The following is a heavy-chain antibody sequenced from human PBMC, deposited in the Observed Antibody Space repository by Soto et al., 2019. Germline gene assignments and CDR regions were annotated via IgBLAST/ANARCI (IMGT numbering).Heavy chain of an antibody. CDR3: AKDRNYDSSGYSYGGYFDY. CDR1: GFTFSSYA. V-gene: IGHV3-23*01. D-gene: IGHD3-22*01. Sequence: GGSLRLSCAASGFTFSSYAMSWVRQAPGKGLEWVSAISGSGGSTYYADSVKGRFTISRDNSKNTLYRQMNSLRVEDTAVYYCAKDRNYDSSGYSYGGYFDYWGQGTLVTVSS. CDR2: ISGSGGST. J-gene: IGHJ4*02.